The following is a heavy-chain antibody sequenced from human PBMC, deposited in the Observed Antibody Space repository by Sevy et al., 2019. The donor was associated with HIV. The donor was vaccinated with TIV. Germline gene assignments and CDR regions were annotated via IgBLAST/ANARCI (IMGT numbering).Heavy chain of an antibody. J-gene: IGHJ6*02. CDR3: ARAGYYDSSGYYWGYYYYYGMDV. D-gene: IGHD3-22*01. CDR1: GFTFSSYW. CDR2: IKQDGSEK. Sequence: GSLRLSCAASGFTFSSYWMSWVRQAPGKGLEWVANIKQDGSEKYYVDSVKGRFTISRDNAKNSLYLQMNSLRAEDTAVYYCARAGYYDSSGYYWGYYYYYGMDVWGQGTTVTVSS. V-gene: IGHV3-7*03.